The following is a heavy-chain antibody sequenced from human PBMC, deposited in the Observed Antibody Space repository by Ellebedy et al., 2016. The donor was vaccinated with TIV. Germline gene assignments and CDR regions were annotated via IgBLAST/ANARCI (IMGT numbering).Heavy chain of an antibody. CDR1: GGSFSGYY. D-gene: IGHD3-22*01. Sequence: SETLSLXXAVYGGSFSGYYWSWIRQPPGKGLEWIGEINHSGSTNYNPSLKSRVTISVDTSKNQFSLRLNSVTAADAAVYYCARGYYDSTGSSNTFDIWGLGTMVTVSS. V-gene: IGHV4-34*01. CDR3: ARGYYDSTGSSNTFDI. J-gene: IGHJ3*02. CDR2: INHSGST.